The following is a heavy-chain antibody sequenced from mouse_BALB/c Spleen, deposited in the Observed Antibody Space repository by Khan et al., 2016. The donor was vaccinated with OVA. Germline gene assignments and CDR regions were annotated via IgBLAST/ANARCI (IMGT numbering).Heavy chain of an antibody. CDR3: ARENYYGRGCYAMDY. J-gene: IGHJ4*01. V-gene: IGHV1S41*01. CDR1: GYTFTSYW. CDR2: IGPGSSNA. Sequence: DLVKPGASVKLSCKASGYTFTSYWINWIKQRPGQGLEWIGRIGPGSSNAYYNDMFKGKATLTVDTSSNQAYIQLSSLSSEDSAVYFCARENYYGRGCYAMDYWGKGASVTVSA. D-gene: IGHD1-1*01.